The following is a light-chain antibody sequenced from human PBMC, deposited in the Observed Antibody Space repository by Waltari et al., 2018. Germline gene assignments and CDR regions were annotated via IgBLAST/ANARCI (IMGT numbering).Light chain of an antibody. Sequence: EIVMTQSPCPLSLSPGQRSPPSCRASQGVSRALAWYQQKAGQAPRLLIYAASTRAPGIPDRFSGSGSGTDFSLTISRLEPEDFAVYYCQHYVRLPATFGQGTKVEIK. J-gene: IGKJ1*01. CDR2: AAS. CDR1: QGVSRA. V-gene: IGKV3-20*01. CDR3: QHYVRLPAT.